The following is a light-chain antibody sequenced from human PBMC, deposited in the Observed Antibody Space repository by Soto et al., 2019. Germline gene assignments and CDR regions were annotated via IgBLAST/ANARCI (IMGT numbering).Light chain of an antibody. J-gene: IGKJ5*01. V-gene: IGKV3-20*01. CDR2: EAS. CDR3: QQYGSSSIT. CDR1: QSVSSSY. Sequence: EIVLTQSPGTLSLSPGERATISCRASQSVSSSYLDWYQQKPGQAPRLLIYEASSRATGIPDRFSGSGAGTDFTLTISRLEPEDFAVFYCQQYGSSSITFGQGTRLEIK.